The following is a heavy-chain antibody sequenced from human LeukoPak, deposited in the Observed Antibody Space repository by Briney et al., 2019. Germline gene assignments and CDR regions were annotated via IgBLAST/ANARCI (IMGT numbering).Heavy chain of an antibody. V-gene: IGHV3-21*04. CDR2: ISSSSSYI. CDR3: AREEKTYYTGENWLDP. D-gene: IGHD3-3*01. J-gene: IGHJ5*02. CDR1: GFTFSSYN. Sequence: PGGSLRLSCAASGFTFSSYNMNWVRQAPGKGLEWVSSISSSSSYIYYADSVKGRFAISRDNSKNSLYLQMNSLRAEDMAVYYCAREEKTYYTGENWLDPWGQGTLVTVSS.